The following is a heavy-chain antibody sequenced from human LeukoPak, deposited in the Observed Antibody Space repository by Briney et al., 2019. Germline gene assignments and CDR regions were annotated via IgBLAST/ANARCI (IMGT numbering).Heavy chain of an antibody. V-gene: IGHV4-38-2*02. D-gene: IGHD4-23*01. Sequence: SKTLSLTCTVSGYSISSGYYWGWIRQPPGKGLEWIGNIYNSGSTNYNPSLKSRVTISVDTSKNQFSLKLSSVTAADTAVYYCARELRWSKTIDYWGQGTLVTVSS. CDR2: IYNSGST. CDR3: ARELRWSKTIDY. CDR1: GYSISSGYY. J-gene: IGHJ4*02.